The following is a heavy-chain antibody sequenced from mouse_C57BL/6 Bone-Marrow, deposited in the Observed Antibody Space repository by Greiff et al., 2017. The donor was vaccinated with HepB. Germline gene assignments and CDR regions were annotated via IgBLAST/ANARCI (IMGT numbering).Heavy chain of an antibody. V-gene: IGHV5-9*01. CDR3: ARPVDYDSFDY. Sequence: DVKLVESGGGLVKPGGSLKLSCAASGFTFSSYTMSWVRQTPEKRLEWVATISGGGGNTYYPDSVKGRFTISSDNAKNTLYLQMSSLRSEDTALYYCARPVDYDSFDYWGQGTTLTVSS. D-gene: IGHD2-4*01. CDR1: GFTFSSYT. CDR2: ISGGGGNT. J-gene: IGHJ2*01.